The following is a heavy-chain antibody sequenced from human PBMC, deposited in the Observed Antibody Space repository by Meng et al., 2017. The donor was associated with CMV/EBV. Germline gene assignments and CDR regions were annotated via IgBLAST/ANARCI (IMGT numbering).Heavy chain of an antibody. CDR2: INHSGST. D-gene: IGHD6-13*01. V-gene: IGHV4-34*01. CDR1: GGSFSGYY. J-gene: IGHJ4*02. CDR3: ARGGIAAAGPFDY. Sequence: LQQWGAGLLKPSETLSLTCAVDGGSFSGYYWSWIRQPPGKGLEWIGEINHSGSTNYNPSLKSRVTISVDTSKNQFSLKLSSVTAADTAVYYCARGGIAAAGPFDYWGQGTLVTVSS.